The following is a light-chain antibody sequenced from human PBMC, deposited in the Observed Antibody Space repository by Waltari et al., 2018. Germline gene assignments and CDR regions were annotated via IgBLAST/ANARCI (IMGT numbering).Light chain of an antibody. CDR3: QQCNDGSPCT. CDR1: QYISNC. V-gene: IGKV1-5*03. Sequence: DIQMTQSPSTLSASVGDRVTIPCRASQYISNCLAWYQQKPGKAPKLLIYKASTLESGVPSRFSGSGSGTEFTLTINSLQPDDFASYHCQQCNDGSPCTFGQGTKVEMK. J-gene: IGKJ2*02. CDR2: KAS.